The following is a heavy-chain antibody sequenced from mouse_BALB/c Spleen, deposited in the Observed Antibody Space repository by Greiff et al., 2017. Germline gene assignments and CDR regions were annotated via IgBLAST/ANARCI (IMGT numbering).Heavy chain of an antibody. CDR3: ARDKGYFDV. Sequence: EVKVVESGGGLVQPGGSLKLSCAASGFTFSSYGMSWVRQTPDKRLELVATINSNGGSTYYPDSVKGRFTISRDNAKNTLYLQMSSLKSEDTAMYYCARDKGYFDVWGAGTTVTVSA. CDR2: INSNGGST. V-gene: IGHV5-6-3*01. J-gene: IGHJ1*01. CDR1: GFTFSSYG.